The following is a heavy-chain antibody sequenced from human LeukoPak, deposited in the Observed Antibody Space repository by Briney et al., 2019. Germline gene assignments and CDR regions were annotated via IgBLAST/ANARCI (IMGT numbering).Heavy chain of an antibody. CDR2: ISGSGGST. CDR1: GFTFSSYA. Sequence: GGSLRLSCAASGFTFSSYAMIWVRQAPGKGLEWVSAISGSGGSTYYADSVKGRFTISRDNAKNSLYLQMNSLRAEDTAVYYCARDLPNSSGYYVPFDYWGQGTLVTVSS. V-gene: IGHV3-23*01. J-gene: IGHJ4*02. CDR3: ARDLPNSSGYYVPFDY. D-gene: IGHD3-22*01.